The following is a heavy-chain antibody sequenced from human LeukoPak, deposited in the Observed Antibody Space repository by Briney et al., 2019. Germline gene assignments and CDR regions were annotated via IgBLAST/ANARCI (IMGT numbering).Heavy chain of an antibody. CDR2: IGYDGTNK. D-gene: IGHD3-10*01. V-gene: IGHV3-30*03. J-gene: IGHJ4*02. CDR1: GFTFSSYG. Sequence: GGSLRLSCAASGFTFSSYGMHWVRQAPGEGLEWVAVIGYDGTNKYYADSVKGRFTISRDNSKKTLYLQVNSLRAEDTAVYYCARVSGSGSHFDYWGQGTLVTVSS. CDR3: ARVSGSGSHFDY.